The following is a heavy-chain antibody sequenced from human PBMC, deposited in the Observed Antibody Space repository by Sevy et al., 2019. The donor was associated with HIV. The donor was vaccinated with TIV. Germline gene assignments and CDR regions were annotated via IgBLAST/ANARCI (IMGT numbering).Heavy chain of an antibody. V-gene: IGHV3-7*01. CDR2: IKQDGSEK. CDR1: EFTFSSYW. Sequence: GGSLRLSCAASEFTFSSYWMSWVRQAPGKGLEWVAKIKQDGSEKYYVDSVKGRLTISRDKAKNSLYLQMNSLRAEDTAVYYCARSGGSYDYGMDVWGQGTTVTVSS. D-gene: IGHD1-26*01. CDR3: ARSGGSYDYGMDV. J-gene: IGHJ6*02.